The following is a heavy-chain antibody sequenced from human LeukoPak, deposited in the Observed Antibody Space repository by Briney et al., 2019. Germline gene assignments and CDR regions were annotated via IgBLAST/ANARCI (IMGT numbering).Heavy chain of an antibody. J-gene: IGHJ6*03. Sequence: SETLSLTRTVSGGSISSYYWSWIRQPPGKGLEWIGYIYTSGSTNYNPSLKSRVTISVDTSKNQFSLKLSSVTAADTAVYYCARLGSGYSGYGYYYYYMDVWGKGTTVTVSS. CDR1: GGSISSYY. V-gene: IGHV4-4*09. CDR2: IYTSGST. CDR3: ARLGSGYSGYGYYYYYMDV. D-gene: IGHD3-3*01.